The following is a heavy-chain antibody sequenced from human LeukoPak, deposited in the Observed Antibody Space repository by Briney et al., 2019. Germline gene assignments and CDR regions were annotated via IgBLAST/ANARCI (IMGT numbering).Heavy chain of an antibody. V-gene: IGHV1-18*01. CDR2: ISVYNGNT. J-gene: IGHJ4*02. D-gene: IGHD1-26*01. Sequence: GASVKVSCKASGYTFTSYGISWVRQAPGQGLEWMGWISVYNGNTNYAQKVQGRVTMTTDTSTSTVYMELRSLRSDDTAVYYCARDGWELTQPPVSDYWGQGTLVTVSS. CDR3: ARDGWELTQPPVSDY. CDR1: GYTFTSYG.